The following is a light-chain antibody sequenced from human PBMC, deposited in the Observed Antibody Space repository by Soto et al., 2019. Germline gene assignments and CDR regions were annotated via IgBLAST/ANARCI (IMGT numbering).Light chain of an antibody. CDR3: SSFAGGPYV. Sequence: DLTQPLSVKRVDLQARRITSTKTSSDIGGYNYVSWYQQHPGRAPKLVIYHVSKRPSGVPDRFSGSKSGNTASLTISGLQAEDEADYYCSSFAGGPYVFGTGTKVTVL. V-gene: IGLV2-11*01. J-gene: IGLJ1*01. CDR2: HVS. CDR1: SSDIGGYNY.